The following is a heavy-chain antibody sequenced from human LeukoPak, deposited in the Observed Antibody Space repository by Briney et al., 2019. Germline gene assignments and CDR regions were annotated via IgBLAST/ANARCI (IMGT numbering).Heavy chain of an antibody. CDR3: AKLLNDYGDYYFDS. CDR1: GFTFSSYA. Sequence: PGGSLRLSCAASGFTFSSYAMSWVRQAPGKGLEWVSAISGSGGSTYYADSVKGRFTISRDNSKNTLYLQMNSLRADDTAAYYCAKLLNDYGDYYFDSWGQGTLVTVSS. J-gene: IGHJ4*02. CDR2: ISGSGGST. D-gene: IGHD4-17*01. V-gene: IGHV3-23*01.